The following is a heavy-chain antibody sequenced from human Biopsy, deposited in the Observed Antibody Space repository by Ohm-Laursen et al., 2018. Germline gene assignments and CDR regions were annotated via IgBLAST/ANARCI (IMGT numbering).Heavy chain of an antibody. V-gene: IGHV3-23*01. CDR3: ATGPVQMVYANLRGEFAS. D-gene: IGHD2-8*01. CDR2: ISASDDSK. CDR1: GFTVYNNY. J-gene: IGHJ5*02. Sequence: SLRLSCAATGFTVYNNYMTGVRQAPGQGLERVSSISASDDSKYYGDSVKGRFTISRDSSTNTLYLQMNGLRADDTAVYYCATGPVQMVYANLRGEFASWGQGALVTVSS.